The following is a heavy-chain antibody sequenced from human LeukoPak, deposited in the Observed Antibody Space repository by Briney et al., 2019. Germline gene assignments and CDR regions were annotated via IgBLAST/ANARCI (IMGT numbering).Heavy chain of an antibody. CDR2: VYHSGT. D-gene: IGHD6-19*01. CDR1: GYSTGSGNY. V-gene: IGHV4-38-2*02. J-gene: IGHJ5*01. CDR3: AKTSGGGGHDS. Sequence: SETLSLTCSVSGYSTGSGNYWAWIRQPPGKGLEWIGCVYHSGTHYKSSLTSRVTISMDTSKNQFSLRVTSVTAADSAFYYCAKTSGGGGHDSWGQGTLVTVSS.